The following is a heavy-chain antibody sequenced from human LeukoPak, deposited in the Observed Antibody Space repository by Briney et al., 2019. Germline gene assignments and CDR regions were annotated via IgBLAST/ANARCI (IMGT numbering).Heavy chain of an antibody. CDR3: ARAPYSSSWYFDY. V-gene: IGHV3-21*01. J-gene: IGHJ4*02. CDR1: GFTFSSYS. CDR2: ISSSSSYI. Sequence: PGGSLRLSCAASGFTFSSYSMNWVRQAPGKGLEWVSSISSSSSYIYYADSVKGRFTISRDNAKNSLYLQMNSLRAEDTAVYHCARAPYSSSWYFDYWGQGTLVTVSS. D-gene: IGHD6-13*01.